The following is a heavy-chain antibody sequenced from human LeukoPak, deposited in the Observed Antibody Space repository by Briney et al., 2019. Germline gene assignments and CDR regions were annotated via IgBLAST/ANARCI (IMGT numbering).Heavy chain of an antibody. CDR1: GFTFSSYS. CDR2: INSGGST. Sequence: GGSLILSCAASGFTFSSYSMSWVRQAPGKGLEWVSSINSGGSTFYADSVKGRFTISRDNSQNTLYLQMNSLTAEDTAVYYCAKRAAGYYFDHWGQGTLVTVSS. D-gene: IGHD6-13*01. V-gene: IGHV3-23*01. CDR3: AKRAAGYYFDH. J-gene: IGHJ4*02.